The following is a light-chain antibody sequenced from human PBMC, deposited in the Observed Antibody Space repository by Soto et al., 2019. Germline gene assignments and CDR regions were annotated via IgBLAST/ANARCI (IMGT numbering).Light chain of an antibody. Sequence: QSVLTQPASVSGSPGQWITISCTGTSSDIGYYNYVSWYRQDPGKAPKLILYEVSNRPSGVSNRFSGSKSGNTASLTISGLQAEDEADYYCSSYARSSSLVVFGGGTKVTVL. CDR3: SSYARSSSLVV. CDR1: SSDIGYYNY. V-gene: IGLV2-14*01. J-gene: IGLJ3*02. CDR2: EVS.